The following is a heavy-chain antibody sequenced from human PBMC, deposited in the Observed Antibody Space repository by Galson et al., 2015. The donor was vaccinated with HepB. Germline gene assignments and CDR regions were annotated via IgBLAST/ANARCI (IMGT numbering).Heavy chain of an antibody. CDR2: ISSSGGST. V-gene: IGHV3-23*01. CDR3: AKGGYQPYDAFDI. D-gene: IGHD3-22*01. Sequence: SLRLSCAASEFTFSSYAMTWVRQAPGKGLEWVSGISSSGGSTYYADSVKGRFTTSRDNSKNTLYLQMNSLRAEDTAVYYSAKGGYQPYDAFDIWGQGTMVTVSS. J-gene: IGHJ3*02. CDR1: EFTFSSYA.